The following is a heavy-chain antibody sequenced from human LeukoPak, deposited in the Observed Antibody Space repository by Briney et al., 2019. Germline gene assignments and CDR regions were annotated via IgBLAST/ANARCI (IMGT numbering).Heavy chain of an antibody. CDR3: ARDELRYFDWLIHTDAFDI. Sequence: ASVKVSCKASGYTFTGYYMHWVRQAPGQGLEWMGWINPNSGGTNYAQKLQGRVTMTRDTSISTAYMELSRLRSDDTAVYYCARDELRYFDWLIHTDAFDIWGQGTMVTVSS. V-gene: IGHV1-2*02. D-gene: IGHD3-9*01. CDR2: INPNSGGT. CDR1: GYTFTGYY. J-gene: IGHJ3*02.